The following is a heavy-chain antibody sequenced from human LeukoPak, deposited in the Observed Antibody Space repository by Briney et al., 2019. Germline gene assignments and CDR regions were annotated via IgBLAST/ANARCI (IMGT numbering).Heavy chain of an antibody. V-gene: IGHV4-61*01. D-gene: IGHD2-15*01. J-gene: IGHJ3*02. CDR3: ARADCSGGSCYAFDI. Sequence: PSETLSLTCTVSGGSASSGSYYWSWIRQPPGKGLEWIGYIYYSGSTNYNPSLKSRVTMSVDTSKNQFSLKLSSVTAADTAVYYCARADCSGGSCYAFDIWGQGTMVTVSS. CDR2: IYYSGST. CDR1: GGSASSGSYY.